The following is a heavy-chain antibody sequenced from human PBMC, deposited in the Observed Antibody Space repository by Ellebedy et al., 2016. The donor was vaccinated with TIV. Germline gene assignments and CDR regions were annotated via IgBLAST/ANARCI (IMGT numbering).Heavy chain of an antibody. D-gene: IGHD2-8*01. CDR3: AKDRDCTNGVCYPHYFDY. J-gene: IGHJ4*02. CDR2: ISGSGGST. CDR1: GFTVSSNY. V-gene: IGHV3-23*01. Sequence: PGGSLRLSCAASGFTVSSNYMSWVRQAPGKGLEWVSAISGSGGSTYYADSVKGRFTISRDNSKNTLYLQMNSLRAEDTAVCYCAKDRDCTNGVCYPHYFDYWGQGTLVTVSS.